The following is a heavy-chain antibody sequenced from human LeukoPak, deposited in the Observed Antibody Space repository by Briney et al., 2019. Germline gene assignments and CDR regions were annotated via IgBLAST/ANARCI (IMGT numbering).Heavy chain of an antibody. CDR2: IYTSGST. V-gene: IGHV4-61*02. CDR1: GGSISSGSYY. D-gene: IGHD3-10*01. CDR3: ARDVYYGSGSYFMDV. Sequence: SGTLSLTCTVSGGSISSGSYYWSWIRQPAGKGLEWIGRIYTSGSTNYNPSLKSRVTISVDTSKNQFSLKLSSVTAADTAVYYCARDVYYGSGSYFMDVWGKGTTVTISS. J-gene: IGHJ6*04.